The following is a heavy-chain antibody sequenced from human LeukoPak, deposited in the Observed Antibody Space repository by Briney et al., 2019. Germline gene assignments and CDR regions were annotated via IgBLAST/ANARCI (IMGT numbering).Heavy chain of an antibody. CDR2: INHSGST. Sequence: SETLSLTCAVYGGSFSGYYWSWIRQPPGKGLEWIGEINHSGSTNYNPSLKSRVTISVDTSKSQFSLKLSSVTAADTAVYYCASTLYDFWSGYPPYYMDVWGKGTTVTVSS. CDR1: GGSFSGYY. D-gene: IGHD3-3*01. CDR3: ASTLYDFWSGYPPYYMDV. V-gene: IGHV4-34*01. J-gene: IGHJ6*03.